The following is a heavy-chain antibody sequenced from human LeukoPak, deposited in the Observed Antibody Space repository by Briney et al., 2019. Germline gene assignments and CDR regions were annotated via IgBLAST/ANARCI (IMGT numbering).Heavy chain of an antibody. CDR1: GGSFSGYY. J-gene: IGHJ3*02. CDR2: INHSGST. Sequence: SETLSLTCAVYGGSFSGYYWSWIRQPPGKGLGWIGEINHSGSTNYNPSLKSRVTISVDTSKNQFSLKLSSVTAADTAVYYCARRRTIIAARPNAFDIWGQGTMVTVSS. V-gene: IGHV4-34*01. D-gene: IGHD6-6*01. CDR3: ARRRTIIAARPNAFDI.